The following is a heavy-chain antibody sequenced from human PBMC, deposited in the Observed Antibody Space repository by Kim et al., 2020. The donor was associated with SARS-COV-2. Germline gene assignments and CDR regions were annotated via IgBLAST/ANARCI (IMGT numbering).Heavy chain of an antibody. CDR2: ISYDGSNK. CDR1: GFTFSSYG. Sequence: GGSLRLSCAASGFTFSSYGMHWVRQVPGKGLEWVAVISYDGSNKYYADSVKGRFTISRDNSKNTLYLQMNSLSAEDTAVYYCAEESGSGSYYALTYYYYGMYDWGQETTVAVSS. V-gene: IGHV3-30*18. J-gene: IGHJ6*02. CDR3: AEESGSGSYYALTYYYYGMYD. D-gene: IGHD3-10*01.